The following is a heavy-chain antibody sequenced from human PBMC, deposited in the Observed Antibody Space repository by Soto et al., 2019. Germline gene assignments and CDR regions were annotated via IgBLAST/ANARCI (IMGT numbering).Heavy chain of an antibody. J-gene: IGHJ4*02. CDR3: AIGPRMWLAGGGY. D-gene: IGHD6-19*01. Sequence: SETLSLTCAVYGGSFSGYYWSWIRQPPGKGLEWLGEINHSGITDYNPSLKSRITISIDTSKRQFSLKLNSVTAADTAVYYCAIGPRMWLAGGGYWGQGTQVTVSS. CDR1: GGSFSGYY. CDR2: INHSGIT. V-gene: IGHV4-34*01.